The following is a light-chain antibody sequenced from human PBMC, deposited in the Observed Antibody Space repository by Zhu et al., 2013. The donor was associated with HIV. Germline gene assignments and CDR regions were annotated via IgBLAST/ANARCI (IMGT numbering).Light chain of an antibody. CDR1: SSDVGSYNL. CDR3: CSYAGATTFRV. J-gene: IGLJ2*01. CDR2: EVT. Sequence: QSALTQPASVSGSPGQSITISCTGTSSDVGSYNLVSWYQQHPGKAPKLMIYEVTERPSGVSSRFSGSKTGNTASLTISGLQAEDEADYYCCSYAGATTFRVFGGGTKLTVL. V-gene: IGLV2-23*02.